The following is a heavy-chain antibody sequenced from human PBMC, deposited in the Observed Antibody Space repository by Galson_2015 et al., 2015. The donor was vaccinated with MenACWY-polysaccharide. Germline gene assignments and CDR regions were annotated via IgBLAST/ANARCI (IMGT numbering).Heavy chain of an antibody. J-gene: IGHJ6*01. Sequence: SCKASGDTFRNYAVNWVRQAPGQGLEWMGGIIPMSGIVTYTQKFQGRVTITADESTSTAYMELSSLGSEDTAMYYCATKSGGHCSGYSCYTMD. CDR2: IIPMSGIV. CDR3: ATKSGGHCSGYSCYTMD. D-gene: IGHD2-15*01. V-gene: IGHV1-69*01. CDR1: GDTFRNYA.